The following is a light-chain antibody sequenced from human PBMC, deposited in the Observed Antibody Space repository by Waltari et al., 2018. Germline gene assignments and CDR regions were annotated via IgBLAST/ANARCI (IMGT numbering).Light chain of an antibody. J-gene: IGLJ1*01. CDR3: SSYTNTRIYV. V-gene: IGLV2-14*02. Sequence: QSALTQPASVSGSPGQSITISCTGTSGDVGGYNLVSWYQHHPCPAPKLMIYEVSGRPLGVSHRFTGSKSGGTAALTISGLQADDEADYYCSSYTNTRIYVFGTGTKVTVL. CDR2: EVS. CDR1: SGDVGGYNL.